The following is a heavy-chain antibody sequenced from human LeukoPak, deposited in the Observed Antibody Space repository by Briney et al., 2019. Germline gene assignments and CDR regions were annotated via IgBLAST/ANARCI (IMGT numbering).Heavy chain of an antibody. J-gene: IGHJ6*02. CDR3: ARALGCSSPSCHPSPGTDV. CDR2: IYPGGSDW. V-gene: IGHV5-51*01. CDR1: GYSFTSYC. D-gene: IGHD2-2*01. Sequence: GESLKIFCGGSGYSFTSYCVYCVRQMPGKGLGWIGIIYPGGSDWRYCPSFQGHVTISPDQSISPAYLQWSSLKASDTAMYYCARALGCSSPSCHPSPGTDVWGQGTTVTVSS.